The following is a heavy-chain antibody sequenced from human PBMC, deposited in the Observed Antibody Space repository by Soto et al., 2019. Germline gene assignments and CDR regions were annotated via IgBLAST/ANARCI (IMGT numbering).Heavy chain of an antibody. J-gene: IGHJ4*02. D-gene: IGHD3-3*01. Sequence: PSATLSLTCTVSGGSVSSGSYDWNWIRQPPGKGLEWIGCIHYSGNTDSTPSLKSRVTVSLDTSKNQISLKLSSVTAADTAVYYCARDGGGPYHFDYWGQGTLVTVSS. CDR1: GGSVSSGSYD. CDR2: IHYSGNT. V-gene: IGHV4-61*01. CDR3: ARDGGGPYHFDY.